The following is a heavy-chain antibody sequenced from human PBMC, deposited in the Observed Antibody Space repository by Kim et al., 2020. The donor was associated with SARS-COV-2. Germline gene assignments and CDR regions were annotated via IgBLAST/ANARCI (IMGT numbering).Heavy chain of an antibody. J-gene: IGHJ6*02. CDR1: GFTYDDYA. V-gene: IGHV3-20*04. D-gene: IGHD1-1*01. Sequence: GGSLRLSCTASGFTYDDYAMSWVRQVPGKGLEWVSGINWSGDKTEYADSVKGRFSISRDNAKTSLYLQMSSLRAEDTAFYYCARGSSAGTDHYYGMDVWGQGTTVTVSS. CDR2: INWSGDKT. CDR3: ARGSSAGTDHYYGMDV.